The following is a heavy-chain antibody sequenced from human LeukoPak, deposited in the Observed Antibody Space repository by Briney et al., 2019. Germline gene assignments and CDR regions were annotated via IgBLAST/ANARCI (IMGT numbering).Heavy chain of an antibody. J-gene: IGHJ2*01. D-gene: IGHD6-19*01. CDR1: GGSFSGYY. CDR2: INHSGST. V-gene: IGHV4-34*01. Sequence: SETLSLTCAVYGGSFSGYYWSWIRQPPGKGLEWIGEINHSGSTNYNPSLKSRVTISVDTSKNQFSLKLSSVTAADTAVYYCARASRKTGYSSGWSLGVTRHRSYWYFDLWGRGTLVTVSS. CDR3: ARASRKTGYSSGWSLGVTRHRSYWYFDL.